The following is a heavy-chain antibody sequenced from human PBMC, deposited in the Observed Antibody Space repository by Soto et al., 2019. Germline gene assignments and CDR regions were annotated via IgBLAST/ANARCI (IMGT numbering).Heavy chain of an antibody. Sequence: PSEALALACATSEFTFSIYSMNWVRQAPGKGLDLVSSISISSSYIYYADSVKGRFTISRDNAKNSLYLQMNSLRAEDAAVYYCARAPDSSGWNYYFDYWGQGTMVTVSS. CDR2: ISISSSYI. V-gene: IGHV3-21*01. J-gene: IGHJ4*02. CDR1: EFTFSIYS. D-gene: IGHD6-19*01. CDR3: ARAPDSSGWNYYFDY.